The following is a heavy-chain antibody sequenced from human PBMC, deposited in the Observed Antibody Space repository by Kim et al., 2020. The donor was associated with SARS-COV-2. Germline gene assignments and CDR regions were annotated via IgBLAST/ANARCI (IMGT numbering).Heavy chain of an antibody. CDR1: GGSISSGGYY. Sequence: SETLSLTCTVSGGSISSGGYYWSWIRQHPGKGLEWIGYIYYSGSTYYNPSLKIRITISVDTSQNQFSLKLSSVTAAGTAVYYCAREVLLEGEARFDPSGQGTLVTVSS. D-gene: IGHD3-10*01. CDR3: AREVLLEGEARFDP. J-gene: IGHJ5*02. V-gene: IGHV4-31*03. CDR2: IYYSGST.